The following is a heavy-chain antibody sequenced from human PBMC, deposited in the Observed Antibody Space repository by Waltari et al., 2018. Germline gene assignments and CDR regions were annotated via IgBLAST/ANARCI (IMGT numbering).Heavy chain of an antibody. CDR3: ARPVRISGNYGLDV. V-gene: IGHV3-48*01. Sequence: EIQLVQSGGGLAQPGGSVRLSCVAAGLSIDDYSLNWVRQAPGKGLEWVSYITGSSRTKYYVDSVRGRFTISRDNAKNSLYLQMNSLRGEDTAVYYCARPVRISGNYGLDVWGQGTTVIVSS. CDR1: GLSIDDYS. J-gene: IGHJ6*02. CDR2: ITGSSRTK.